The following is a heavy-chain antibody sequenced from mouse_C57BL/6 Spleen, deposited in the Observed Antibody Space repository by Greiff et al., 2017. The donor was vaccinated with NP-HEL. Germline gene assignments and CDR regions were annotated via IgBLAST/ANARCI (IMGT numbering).Heavy chain of an antibody. J-gene: IGHJ3*01. CDR3: AILYYGNYVGAY. CDR2: INPGSGGT. CDR1: GYAFTNYL. Sequence: VQLQQSGAELVRPGTSVKVSCKASGYAFTNYLIEWVKQRPGQGLEWIGVINPGSGGTNYNEKFKGKATLTADKSSSTAYMQLSSLTSEDYAVYYCAILYYGNYVGAYWGQGTLVTVSA. D-gene: IGHD2-1*01. V-gene: IGHV1-54*01.